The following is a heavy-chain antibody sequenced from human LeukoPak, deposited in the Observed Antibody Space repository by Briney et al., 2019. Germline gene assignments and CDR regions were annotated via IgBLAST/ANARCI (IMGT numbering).Heavy chain of an antibody. Sequence: SETLSLTCTVSGGSISSYYWSWIRQPPGKGLGWIAHIYYSGSTNYNPSLKSRVTISIDTSKNQFSLKLNSVTAADTAVYYCARGLIRQSAFDIWGQGTMVTVSS. D-gene: IGHD2-8*01. V-gene: IGHV4-59*01. CDR3: ARGLIRQSAFDI. CDR1: GGSISSYY. CDR2: IYYSGST. J-gene: IGHJ3*02.